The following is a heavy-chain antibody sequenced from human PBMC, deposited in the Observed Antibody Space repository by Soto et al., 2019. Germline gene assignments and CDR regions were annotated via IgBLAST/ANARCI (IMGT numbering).Heavy chain of an antibody. J-gene: IGHJ3*01. CDR2: IIPIPDIT. D-gene: IGHD3-3*01. Sequence: QVQLVQSGAEVRKPGSSVKVSCKAPGGTFSTYIISWVRQAPGQGLEWMGRIIPIPDITNYAQKFQGRVTVTADRSTNTAYMELTSLKSEDTAVYYCARDRITTRGDAFDLWGQGTMVTVSS. CDR3: ARDRITTRGDAFDL. V-gene: IGHV1-69*08. CDR1: GGTFSTYI.